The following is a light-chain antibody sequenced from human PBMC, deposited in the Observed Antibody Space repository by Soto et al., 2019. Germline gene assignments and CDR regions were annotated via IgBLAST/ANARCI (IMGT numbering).Light chain of an antibody. Sequence: QSVLTQRPSASGSPGQSVTISCTGTSSDVGGYNYVSWYQQPPGKAPKLVIYEVSKRPSGVPDRFSGSKSGNTASLTVSGLQAEDEADYYCSSYAGSNNFDVFGTGTKVTVL. J-gene: IGLJ1*01. CDR3: SSYAGSNNFDV. CDR1: SSDVGGYNY. V-gene: IGLV2-8*01. CDR2: EVS.